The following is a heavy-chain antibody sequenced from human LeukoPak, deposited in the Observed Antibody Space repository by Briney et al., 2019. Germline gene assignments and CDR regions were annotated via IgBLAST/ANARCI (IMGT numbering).Heavy chain of an antibody. CDR1: GYTFTNYA. CDR3: ARGLWSAHRREYYFDS. CDR2: INTGNDVT. Sequence: ASVKVSCKASGYTFTNYAVNWMRQAPGQRLEWMGWINTGNDVTKFSQNYQARVTITRDASASTAYMELSSLTSEDTAVYFCARGLWSAHRREYYFDSWGQGTLVTVSS. V-gene: IGHV1-3*04. J-gene: IGHJ4*02. D-gene: IGHD3-3*01.